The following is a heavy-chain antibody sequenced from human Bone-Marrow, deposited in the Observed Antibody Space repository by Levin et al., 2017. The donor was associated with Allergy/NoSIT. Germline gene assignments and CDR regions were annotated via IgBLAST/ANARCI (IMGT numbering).Heavy chain of an antibody. D-gene: IGHD5-12*01. J-gene: IGHJ4*02. CDR3: VGGYEYFDY. CDR1: GYSFTTYW. CDR2: IYPDDSDT. V-gene: IGHV5-51*01. Sequence: HGESLKISCKGFGYSFTTYWIGWVRQMPGKGLEWMGIIYPDDSDTRYSPSFEGQVTISVDKSISTAYLQWSSLKASDTAMYYCVGGYEYFDYWGQGTLVTVSS.